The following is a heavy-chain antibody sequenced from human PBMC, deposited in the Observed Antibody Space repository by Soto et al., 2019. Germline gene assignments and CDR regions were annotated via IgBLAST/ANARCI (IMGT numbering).Heavy chain of an antibody. D-gene: IGHD4-17*01. CDR3: VRVYGEIDY. CDR2: MNPKSGNT. Sequence: QVQLVQSGAEVKKPGASVKVSCKASGYTFTNYDINWVRQASGQGLEWMGWMNPKSGNTGYAQQFQGRVTMTRSTPISTAYMELSSLRSEDTAIYYCVRVYGEIDYWGQGTLVTVSS. V-gene: IGHV1-8*01. CDR1: GYTFTNYD. J-gene: IGHJ4*02.